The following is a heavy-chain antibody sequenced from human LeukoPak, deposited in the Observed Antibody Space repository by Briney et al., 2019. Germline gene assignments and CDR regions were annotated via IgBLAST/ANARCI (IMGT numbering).Heavy chain of an antibody. CDR2: ISGDGGST. J-gene: IGHJ6*02. CDR3: AKDTTRPYSSSWYGGCGPRTTYGMDV. V-gene: IGHV3-43*02. Sequence: GGSLRLSCAASGFTFDDYAMHWVRQAPGKGLEWVSLISGDGGSTYYADSVKGRFSISRDNSENSLYLQMNSLRTEDTALYYCAKDTTRPYSSSWYGGCGPRTTYGMDVWGQGTTVTVSS. D-gene: IGHD6-13*01. CDR1: GFTFDDYA.